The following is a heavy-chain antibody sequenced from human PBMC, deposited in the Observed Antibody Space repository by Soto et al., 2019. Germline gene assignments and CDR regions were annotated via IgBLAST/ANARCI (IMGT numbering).Heavy chain of an antibody. CDR3: ARRGVPDHYLYGMDV. J-gene: IGHJ6*02. D-gene: IGHD2-2*01. CDR2: IYYSGST. V-gene: IGHV4-39*07. Sequence: SETLSLTCTVSGGSISSSSYYWGWIRQPPGKGLEWIGSIYYSGSTYYNPSLKSRVTISVDKSKNQFSLKLSSVTAADTAVYYRARRGVPDHYLYGMDVWGQGTTVTVSS. CDR1: GGSISSSSYY.